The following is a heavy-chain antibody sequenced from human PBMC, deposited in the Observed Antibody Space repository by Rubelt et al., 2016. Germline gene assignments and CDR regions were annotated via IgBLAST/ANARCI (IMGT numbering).Heavy chain of an antibody. CDR2: IGTAGDT. D-gene: IGHD3-10*01. CDR1: GFTSSSGFW. V-gene: IGHV3-13*01. CDR3: AKGDGSGSYYNHY. J-gene: IGHJ4*02. Sequence: EEQLVESGGGLVQPGGSLRLSCAASGFTSSSGFWMHWVRQAPGKGLEWVSAIGTAGDTYYPGSVKGRFTISRENAKDSVYLQMNSRRAWETAVYYCAKGDGSGSYYNHYWGQGTLVTVSS.